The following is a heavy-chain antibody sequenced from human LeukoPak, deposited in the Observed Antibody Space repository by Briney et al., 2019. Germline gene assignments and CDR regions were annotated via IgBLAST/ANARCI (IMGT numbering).Heavy chain of an antibody. CDR1: GYSISSGYY. CDR2: IYHSGST. J-gene: IGHJ4*02. D-gene: IGHD2-2*01. V-gene: IGHV4-38-2*01. CDR3: ARRLGYCSSTSCHGLGSDY. Sequence: SETLSLTCAVSGYSISSGYYWGWIRQPPGNGLEWIGSIYHSGSTYYNPSLKSRVTISVDTSKNQFSLKLSSVTAADTAVYYCARRLGYCSSTSCHGLGSDYWGQGTLVTVSS.